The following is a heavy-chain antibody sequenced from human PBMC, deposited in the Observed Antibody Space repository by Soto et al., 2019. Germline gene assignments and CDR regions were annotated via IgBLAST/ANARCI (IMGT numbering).Heavy chain of an antibody. CDR2: ISSSGDNT. J-gene: IGHJ4*02. Sequence: EVQLLESGGGLVQPGGSLRLSCAASGFAFSNYAMSWVRQAPGKGLEWVSAISSSGDNTYYPDSVRGRFTISRDNSKNTLYLQMSSLRAEDTAVYYCANAFSPSSRYWYAHLDHWGQGTLVTVSS. V-gene: IGHV3-23*01. D-gene: IGHD2-8*02. CDR3: ANAFSPSSRYWYAHLDH. CDR1: GFAFSNYA.